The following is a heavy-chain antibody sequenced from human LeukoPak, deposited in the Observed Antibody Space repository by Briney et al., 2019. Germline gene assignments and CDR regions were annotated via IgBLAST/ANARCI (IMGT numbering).Heavy chain of an antibody. D-gene: IGHD3-22*01. Sequence: HPGGSLRLSCAASGFTFNNYAVSWVRQAPGKGLEWVSGISGSGGSTYYADSVKGRFTISRDNSKNTVYLQMNSLRAEDTAVYYCATRDYYDSRGYYYYYFDYWGQGTLVTVSS. CDR1: GFTFNNYA. CDR3: ATRDYYDSRGYYYYYFDY. CDR2: ISGSGGST. V-gene: IGHV3-23*01. J-gene: IGHJ4*02.